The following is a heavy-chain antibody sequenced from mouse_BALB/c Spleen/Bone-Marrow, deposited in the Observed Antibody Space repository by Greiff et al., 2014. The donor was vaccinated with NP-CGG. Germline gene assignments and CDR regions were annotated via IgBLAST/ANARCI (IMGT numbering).Heavy chain of an antibody. Sequence: VKLVESGPGLVAPSQSLSITCTVSGFSLTDYGVSWIRQPPGKGLEWLGVIWGGGITYYNSALKSRQSISKDNSKSQVFLKMNSLQTDDTAMYYCAKLNWDEGDYWGQGTTLTVSS. CDR2: IWGGGIT. J-gene: IGHJ2*01. V-gene: IGHV2-6-5*01. D-gene: IGHD4-1*01. CDR1: GFSLTDYG. CDR3: AKLNWDEGDY.